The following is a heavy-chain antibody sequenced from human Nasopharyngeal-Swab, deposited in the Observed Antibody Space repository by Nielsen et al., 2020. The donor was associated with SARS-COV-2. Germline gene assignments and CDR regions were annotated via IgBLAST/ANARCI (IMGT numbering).Heavy chain of an antibody. CDR2: INPSGGST. CDR3: ARDGYYGSGSYYNVPYYYYYYGMDV. D-gene: IGHD3-10*01. CDR1: GYTFTSYA. Sequence: ASVKVSCKASGYTFTSYAMHWVRQAPGQGLEWMGIINPSGGSTSYAQKFQGRVTMTRDTSTSTVYMELSSLRSEDTAVYYCARDGYYGSGSYYNVPYYYYYYGMDVWGQGTTVTVSS. J-gene: IGHJ6*02. V-gene: IGHV1-46*01.